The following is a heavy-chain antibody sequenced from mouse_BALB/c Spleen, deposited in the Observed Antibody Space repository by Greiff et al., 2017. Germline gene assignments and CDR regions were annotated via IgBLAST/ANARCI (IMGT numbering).Heavy chain of an antibody. V-gene: IGHV5-17*02. Sequence: EVQRVESGGGLVQPGGSRKLSCAASGFTFSSFGMHWVRQAPEKGLEWVAYISSGSSTIYYADTVKGRFTITRDNPKNTLFLQMTSLRSEDTAMYYCARGGLVYAMDYWGQGTSVTVSS. CDR1: GFTFSSFG. CDR2: ISSGSSTI. CDR3: ARGGLVYAMDY. J-gene: IGHJ4*01. D-gene: IGHD2-4*01.